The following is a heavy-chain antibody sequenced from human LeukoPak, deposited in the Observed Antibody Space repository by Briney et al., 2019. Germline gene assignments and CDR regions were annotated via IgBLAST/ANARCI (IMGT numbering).Heavy chain of an antibody. CDR3: ARGPGSDSSGRRFDP. Sequence: SETLSLTCTVSGGSISSGSYYWSWIRQPPGKGLEWIGYIYYSGNTYYNPSLKSRLTISVDTSKNQFSLKLNSVTAADTAVYYCARGPGSDSSGRRFDPWGQGTLVTVSS. CDR2: IYYSGNT. CDR1: GGSISSGSYY. D-gene: IGHD3-22*01. V-gene: IGHV4-30-4*08. J-gene: IGHJ5*02.